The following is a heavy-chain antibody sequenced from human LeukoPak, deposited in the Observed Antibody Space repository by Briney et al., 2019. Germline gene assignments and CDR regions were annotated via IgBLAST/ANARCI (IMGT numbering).Heavy chain of an antibody. J-gene: IGHJ6*03. CDR2: IYTSGRT. CDR3: ARDYYGSGSHKNNYSYYYYMDV. CDR1: GGSISSYD. D-gene: IGHD3-10*01. Sequence: PSETLSLTCTVAGGSISSYDCSWIRQPAGKGLEWVRRIYTSGRTNYNPSLKSRVPMSVDTSKNQFSLKLSSVTAADTAVYYCARDYYGSGSHKNNYSYYYYMDVWGKGTTVTISS. V-gene: IGHV4-4*07.